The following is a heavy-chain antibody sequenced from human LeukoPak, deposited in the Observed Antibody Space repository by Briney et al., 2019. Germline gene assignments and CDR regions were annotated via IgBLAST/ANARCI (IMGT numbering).Heavy chain of an antibody. CDR2: VNPSDGGT. J-gene: IGHJ4*02. V-gene: IGHV1-46*01. CDR1: GHTFTNYY. D-gene: IGHD4-23*01. CDR3: ATGRWSFDY. Sequence: ASVKVSCKASGHTFTNYYMHWVRQAPGQGLEWMGIVNPSDGGTSYAQQFQGRVTMTRDTSTSTVYMELSSLRSEDTAVYYCATGRWSFDYWGRGTLVTVSS.